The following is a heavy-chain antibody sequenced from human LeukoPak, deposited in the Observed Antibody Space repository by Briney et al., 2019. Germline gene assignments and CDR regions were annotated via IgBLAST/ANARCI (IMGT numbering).Heavy chain of an antibody. D-gene: IGHD3-10*01. CDR1: GFTFSSYA. CDR3: AKGGMVRGEYDY. J-gene: IGHJ4*02. Sequence: GGSLRLSCTASGFTFSSYAMNWVRQAPGKGLEWVSGIGAGGTFTYYADSVKGRFTIFRDNSRNTLYLQMNSLRADDTAVYYCAKGGMVRGEYDYWGQGTLVTVSS. V-gene: IGHV3-23*01. CDR2: IGAGGTFT.